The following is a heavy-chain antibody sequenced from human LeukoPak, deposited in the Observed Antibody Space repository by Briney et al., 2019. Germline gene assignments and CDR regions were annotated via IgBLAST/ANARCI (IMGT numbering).Heavy chain of an antibody. Sequence: PGGSLRLSCAACGFTFSSYAMHWVRQAPGKGLEYVSAISSNGGSTYYANSVKGRFTISRDNSKNTLYLQMGSLRAEDMAVYYCARETNGVVDYWGQGTLVTVSS. D-gene: IGHD2-8*01. CDR3: ARETNGVVDY. CDR1: GFTFSSYA. J-gene: IGHJ4*02. V-gene: IGHV3-64*01. CDR2: ISSNGGST.